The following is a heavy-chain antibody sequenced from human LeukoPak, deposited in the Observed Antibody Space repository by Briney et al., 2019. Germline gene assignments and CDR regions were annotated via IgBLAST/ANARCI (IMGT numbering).Heavy chain of an antibody. CDR1: GYTFTSFN. J-gene: IGHJ5*02. V-gene: IGHV1-46*01. CDR3: AILVGQPRPYNLFDR. D-gene: IGHD2-2*01. Sequence: ASAKVSCKESGYTFTSFNMQWVREAPGQGLEWMGITNPRGGSPSYAQKFQSSVTMTRDMSPSTDYMELGSLRSQDTALYNRAILVGQPRPYNLFDRWGQGALVTDSS. CDR2: TNPRGGSP.